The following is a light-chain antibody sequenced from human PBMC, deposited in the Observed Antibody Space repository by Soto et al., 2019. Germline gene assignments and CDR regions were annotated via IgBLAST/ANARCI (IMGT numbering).Light chain of an antibody. CDR1: QSVTSGY. CDR3: QQYGSSPYT. V-gene: IGKV3-20*01. CDR2: AAS. Sequence: IVLTQSPGTLSLSPGERATLSCRASQSVTSGYLAWYQQIPGQVPRLLVYAASTRATGIPDRFSGGGSGTDFTLTIHRLEPEDFAVYYCQQYGSSPYTFGGGTKVQI. J-gene: IGKJ4*01.